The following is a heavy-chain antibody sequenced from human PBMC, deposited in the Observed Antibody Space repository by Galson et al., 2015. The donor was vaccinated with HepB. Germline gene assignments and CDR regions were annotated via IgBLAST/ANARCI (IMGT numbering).Heavy chain of an antibody. V-gene: IGHV1-69*13. CDR3: ARDPPGADLLTHAFDI. CDR1: GGTFSSYA. Sequence: SVKVSCKASGGTFSSYAISWVRQAPGQGLEWMGGIIPIFGTANYAQKFQGRVTITADESTSTAYMELSSLRSEDTAVYYCARDPPGADLLTHAFDIWGQGTMVTVSS. D-gene: IGHD4/OR15-4a*01. CDR2: IIPIFGTA. J-gene: IGHJ3*02.